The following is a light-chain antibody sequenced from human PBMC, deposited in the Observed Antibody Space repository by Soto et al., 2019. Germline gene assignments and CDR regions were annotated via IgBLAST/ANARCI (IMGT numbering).Light chain of an antibody. CDR2: SAS. CDR1: QSVSNW. Sequence: IQMTQSPSFVSASVGDRVTITCRASQSVSNWLAWYQQRPGKAPKLLIHSASTLRSGVPARFSGSGSGTEFTLTIASLQPEDDATYYCQQASYFPFTFGPGTKVAI. V-gene: IGKV1-12*01. J-gene: IGKJ3*01. CDR3: QQASYFPFT.